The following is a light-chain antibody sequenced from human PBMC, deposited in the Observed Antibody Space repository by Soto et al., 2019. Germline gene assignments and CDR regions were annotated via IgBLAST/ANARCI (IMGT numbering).Light chain of an antibody. Sequence: EIVMTQSPATLSVSPGERVTLSCRASQSVNSNLAWYQQKPGQAPRLLIYAASTRATGIPARFSGSGSGTEFTLAITSLQSEDFAVYFCQQYVNWPPTFTFGQGTKLEIK. V-gene: IGKV3-15*01. J-gene: IGKJ2*01. CDR1: QSVNSN. CDR3: QQYVNWPPTFT. CDR2: AAS.